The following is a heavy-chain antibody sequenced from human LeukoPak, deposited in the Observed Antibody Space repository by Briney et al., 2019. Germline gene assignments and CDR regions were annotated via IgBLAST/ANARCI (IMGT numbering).Heavy chain of an antibody. J-gene: IGHJ4*02. D-gene: IGHD3-16*02. CDR1: GYTFTSYA. CDR3: ARDYPGVFGDYVWGSYRVTPALDY. CDR2: INTNTGNP. V-gene: IGHV7-4-1*02. Sequence: VASVKVSCKASGYTFTSYAMNWVRQAPEQGLEWMGWINTNTGNPTYAQGFTGRFVFSLDTSVSTAYLQISSLKAEDTAVYYCARDYPGVFGDYVWGSYRVTPALDYWGQGTLVTVSS.